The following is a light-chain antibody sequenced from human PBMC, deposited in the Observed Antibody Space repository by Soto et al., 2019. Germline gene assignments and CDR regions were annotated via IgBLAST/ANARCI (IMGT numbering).Light chain of an antibody. Sequence: EIVMTQSPATLSVSPGERVTLSCRASQSVSSNLAWYQQKPGQAPRPLIYGASTRATGIPDRFSGSGSGTEFTLTISSLQSEDFAVYHCQQYGNWPPYTFGQGTKLEI. V-gene: IGKV3-15*01. CDR1: QSVSSN. CDR2: GAS. CDR3: QQYGNWPPYT. J-gene: IGKJ2*01.